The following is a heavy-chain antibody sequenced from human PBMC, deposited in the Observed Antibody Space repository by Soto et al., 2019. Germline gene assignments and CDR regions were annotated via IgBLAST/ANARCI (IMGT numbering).Heavy chain of an antibody. CDR1: GYTFTRNI. D-gene: IGHD3-3*01. J-gene: IGHJ4*02. V-gene: IGHV1-3*01. Sequence: ASVKVPCEASGYTFTRNIIHWVLQAPGQRLEWMGWINAANGNPKYSQKLQGRVTITSDTSATTAYMELSSLRSEDTAVYYCARGASVGVVLSHFDYWGQGTLVTVSS. CDR3: ARGASVGVVLSHFDY. CDR2: INAANGNP.